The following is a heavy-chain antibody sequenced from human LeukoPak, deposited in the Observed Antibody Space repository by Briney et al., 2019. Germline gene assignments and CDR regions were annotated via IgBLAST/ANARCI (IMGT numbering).Heavy chain of an antibody. CDR1: GFTFSSYA. CDR2: ISGSGGST. V-gene: IGHV3-23*01. CDR3: AKDGWIQLSTLYYFDY. D-gene: IGHD5-18*01. J-gene: IGHJ4*02. Sequence: GGSLRLSCAVSGFTFSSYAMSWVRQAPGKGLEWVSAISGSGGSTYYADSVKGRFTISRDNSKNTLYLQMNSLRAEDTAVYYCAKDGWIQLSTLYYFDYWGQGTLVTVSS.